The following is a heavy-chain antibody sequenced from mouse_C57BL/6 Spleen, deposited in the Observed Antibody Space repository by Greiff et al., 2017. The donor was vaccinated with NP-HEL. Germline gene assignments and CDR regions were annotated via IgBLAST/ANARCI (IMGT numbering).Heavy chain of an antibody. J-gene: IGHJ2*01. CDR3: ASSRLGYDYDDAPYFDY. CDR2: INPYNGDT. V-gene: IGHV1-37*01. Sequence: VQLQQSGPELVKPGASVKISCKASGYSFTGYFMNWVKQSHGKSLEWIGRINPYNGDTFYNQKLQGKATLTVDKSSSTAHIELLSLTSEDFAVYYCASSRLGYDYDDAPYFDYWGKGTTLTVSS. CDR1: GYSFTGYF. D-gene: IGHD2-4*01.